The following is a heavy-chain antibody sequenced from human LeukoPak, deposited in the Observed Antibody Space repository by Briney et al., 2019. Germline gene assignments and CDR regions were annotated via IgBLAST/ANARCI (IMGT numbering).Heavy chain of an antibody. D-gene: IGHD5-18*01. V-gene: IGHV1-69*04. CDR3: ARDQGLTAPPPYGLDV. CDR2: IIPVLNIT. J-gene: IGHJ6*02. Sequence: SVKVSCTASGGTFSSSAITWVRQAPGQGLEWMGRIIPVLNITNYAQKFQGRVTITADTSTSTAYMELSSLRSEETAVYYCARDQGLTAPPPYGLDVWGQGTTVTVSS. CDR1: GGTFSSSA.